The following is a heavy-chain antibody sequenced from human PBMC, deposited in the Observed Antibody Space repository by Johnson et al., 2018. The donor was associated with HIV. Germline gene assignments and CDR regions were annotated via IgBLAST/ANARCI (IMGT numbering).Heavy chain of an antibody. Sequence: VQLVESGGGVVRPGGSLRLSCAASGFTFDDFGMTWVRQAPGKGLEWVSGITWNGGSTGYADSVKGRFTMSRDNAKHSLYLQMNSLRAEDTAVYYCARERFSDILTGYHAFDVWGQGTMVTVSS. J-gene: IGHJ3*01. CDR2: ITWNGGST. D-gene: IGHD3-9*01. CDR3: ARERFSDILTGYHAFDV. CDR1: GFTFDDFG. V-gene: IGHV3-20*04.